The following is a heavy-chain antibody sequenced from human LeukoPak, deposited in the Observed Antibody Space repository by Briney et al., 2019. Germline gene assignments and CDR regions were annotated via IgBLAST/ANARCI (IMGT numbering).Heavy chain of an antibody. V-gene: IGHV1-2*02. D-gene: IGHD6-19*01. J-gene: IGHJ4*02. CDR2: INPNSGGT. Sequence: GASVKVSCKASGYTFTGYYMHWVRQAPGQGLEWMGWINPNSGGTNYAQKFQGRVTMTRDTSISTAYMELSRLRSDDTAVYYCARSIAVAGGIPDYWGQGTLVTVSS. CDR1: GYTFTGYY. CDR3: ARSIAVAGGIPDY.